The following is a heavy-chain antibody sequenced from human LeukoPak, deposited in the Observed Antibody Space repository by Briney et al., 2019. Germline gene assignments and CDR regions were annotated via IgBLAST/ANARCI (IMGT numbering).Heavy chain of an antibody. V-gene: IGHV1-69*01. J-gene: IGHJ4*02. Sequence: SVKVSCKASGGTFSSYAISWVRQAPGQGLEWMGGIITIFGTANYAQKFQGRVTITADESTSTAYMELSSLRSEDTAVYYCARAYCGGDCYPSPNYFDYWGQGTLVTVSS. CDR3: ARAYCGGDCYPSPNYFDY. CDR1: GGTFSSYA. CDR2: IITIFGTA. D-gene: IGHD2-21*02.